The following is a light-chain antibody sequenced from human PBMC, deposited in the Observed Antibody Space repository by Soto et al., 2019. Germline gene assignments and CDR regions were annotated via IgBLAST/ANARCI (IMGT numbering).Light chain of an antibody. J-gene: IGKJ2*01. V-gene: IGKV3-15*01. CDR1: QSVRSD. CDR3: QQYTSWPFT. Sequence: EIVMTQSPATLSVSPGARATLSCRASQSVRSDLAWYQQKPGQAPRLLIYGASTRATGIPARFSGSGSGTEFTLTISSLQSEDFAVYYCQQYTSWPFTFGQGTKLEI. CDR2: GAS.